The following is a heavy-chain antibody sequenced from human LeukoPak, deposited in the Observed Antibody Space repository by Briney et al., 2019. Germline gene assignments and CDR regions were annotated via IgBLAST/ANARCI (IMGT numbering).Heavy chain of an antibody. D-gene: IGHD3-3*01. CDR3: ARDRLWSGYTPSYYYYGMDV. V-gene: IGHV4-30-2*01. CDR1: GGSISSGGYS. CDR2: IYHSGST. Sequence: SQTLSLTCAVSGGSISSGGYSWSWIRQPPGKGLEWIGYIYHSGSTYYNPSLKSRVTISVDRSKNQFSLKLSSVTAADTAVYYCARDRLWSGYTPSYYYYGMDVWGQGTTVTVSS. J-gene: IGHJ6*02.